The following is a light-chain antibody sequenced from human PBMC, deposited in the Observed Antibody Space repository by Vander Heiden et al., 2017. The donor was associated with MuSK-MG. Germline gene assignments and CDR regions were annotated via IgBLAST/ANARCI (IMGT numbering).Light chain of an antibody. Sequence: DIVMTLSPYSLSVSLGQMGTINCKSSQSVLYSPNNKNYLAWYQKKPRAPPKLLIYWASTRESVVPGRFSGSGSGTDFTLTISSLQAEDVAFYYCQHYYSTPITFGQGTRLEIK. CDR3: QHYYSTPIT. J-gene: IGKJ5*01. V-gene: IGKV4-1*01. CDR2: WAS. CDR1: QSVLYSPNNKNY.